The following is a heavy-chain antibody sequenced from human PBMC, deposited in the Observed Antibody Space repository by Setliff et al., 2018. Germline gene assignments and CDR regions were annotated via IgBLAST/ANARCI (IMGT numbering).Heavy chain of an antibody. CDR1: CYSISSGYY. J-gene: IGHJ5*02. CDR3: ATAIVATANNWFDP. D-gene: IGHD5-12*01. Sequence: SETLSLTCAVSCYSISSGYYWGWIRQPPGKGLEWIGSIYYSGSTNYNPSLKSRVTISVDTSKNQFSLKLSSVTAADTAVYYCATAIVATANNWFDPWGQGTLVTVSS. V-gene: IGHV4-38-2*01. CDR2: IYYSGST.